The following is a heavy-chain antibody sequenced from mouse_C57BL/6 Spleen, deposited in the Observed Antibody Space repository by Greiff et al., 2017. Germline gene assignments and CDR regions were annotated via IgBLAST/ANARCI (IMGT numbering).Heavy chain of an antibody. CDR2: IDPANGNT. V-gene: IGHV14-3*01. Sequence: EVKLVESVAELVRPGASVKLSCTASGFNIKNTYMHWVKQRPEQGLEWIGRIDPANGNTKYAPKFQGKATITADTTSNTTSLQLSSLASEDTAIYYCARGSYFDYWGQGTTLTVSS. CDR3: ARGSYFDY. J-gene: IGHJ2*01. CDR1: GFNIKNTY.